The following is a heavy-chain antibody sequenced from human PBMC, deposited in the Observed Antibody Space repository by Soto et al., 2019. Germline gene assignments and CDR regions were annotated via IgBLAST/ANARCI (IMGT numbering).Heavy chain of an antibody. D-gene: IGHD3-3*01. CDR1: GGSISSSSYY. J-gene: IGHJ4*02. CDR2: IYYSGST. V-gene: IGHV4-39*01. Sequence: SETLSLTCTVSGGSISSSSYYWGWIRQPPGKGLEWIGSIYYSGSTYYNPSLKSRVTISVDTSKNQFSLKLSSVTAADTAVYYCARTSTYYDFWSGDGIDYWGQGTLVTVS. CDR3: ARTSTYYDFWSGDGIDY.